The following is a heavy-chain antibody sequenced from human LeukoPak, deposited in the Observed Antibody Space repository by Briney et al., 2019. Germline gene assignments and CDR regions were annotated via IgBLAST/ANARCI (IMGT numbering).Heavy chain of an antibody. CDR3: TRDAVAGGPLDY. CDR1: GFTFGDYA. Sequence: PGGSLRLSCTASGFTFGDYAMSWVRQAPGKGLEWVGFIRSKAYSGTTEYAASVKGRFTISRDDSKSIAYLQMNSLKTEDTAVYYCTRDAVAGGPLDYWGQGTLVTLSS. J-gene: IGHJ4*02. D-gene: IGHD6-19*01. CDR2: IRSKAYSGTT. V-gene: IGHV3-49*04.